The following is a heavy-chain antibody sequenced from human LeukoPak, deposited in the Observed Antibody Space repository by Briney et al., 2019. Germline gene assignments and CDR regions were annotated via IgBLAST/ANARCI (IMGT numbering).Heavy chain of an antibody. Sequence: SETLSLTCTVSGGSISSSSYYWGWIRQPPGKGLEWIGSIYDSGSTYYNPSLKSRVTISVDTSKNQFSLKLSSVTAADTAVYYCARFLPHIVVVPAASDFDYWGQGTLVTVSS. CDR2: IYDSGST. CDR1: GGSISSSSYY. J-gene: IGHJ4*02. V-gene: IGHV4-39*01. CDR3: ARFLPHIVVVPAASDFDY. D-gene: IGHD2-2*01.